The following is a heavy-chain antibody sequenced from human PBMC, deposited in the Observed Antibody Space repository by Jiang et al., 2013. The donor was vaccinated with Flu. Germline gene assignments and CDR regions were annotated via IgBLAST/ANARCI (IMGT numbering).Heavy chain of an antibody. CDR3: ARSPLYASVYYMDH. CDR1: GYTFTNYY. D-gene: IGHD2-8*01. V-gene: IGHV1-46*01. Sequence: SGAEVKKPGASVKISCRASGYTFTNYYIHWVRQAPGQGLEWMGILNPGGTTTYAQKFQGRLTVARDTSTSTVYMELSSLRSEDTAIYYCARSPLYASVYYMDHWGQGTLVTVSS. J-gene: IGHJ4*02. CDR2: LNPGGTT.